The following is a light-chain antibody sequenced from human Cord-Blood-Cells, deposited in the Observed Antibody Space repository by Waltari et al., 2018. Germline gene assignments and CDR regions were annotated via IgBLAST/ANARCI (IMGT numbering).Light chain of an antibody. CDR1: ALPTKS. J-gene: IGLJ3*02. Sequence: YELTQPPSVSVSPGQTARITCSGDALPTKSAYWYQQKSGQAPVLVIYEDSKRPSGIPERFSGSSSGTMATLTISGAQVEDEADYYCYSTDSSGNHRVFGGGTKLTVL. CDR3: YSTDSSGNHRV. V-gene: IGLV3-10*01. CDR2: EDS.